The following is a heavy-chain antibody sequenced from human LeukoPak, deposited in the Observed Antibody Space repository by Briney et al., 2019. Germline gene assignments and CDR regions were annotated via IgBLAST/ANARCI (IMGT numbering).Heavy chain of an antibody. V-gene: IGHV3-23*01. J-gene: IGHJ4*02. CDR2: ISGSGDST. CDR1: GFTFSSYG. D-gene: IGHD3-10*01. Sequence: GGSLRLSCAASGFTFSSYGMSWVRQAPGKGLEWVSAISGSGDSTYYADSVKGRFTISRDNSKNTLYLQMNSLRVEDTAVYYCAKVAKYYYGSETYYFFEHWGQGTPVTASS. CDR3: AKVAKYYYGSETYYFFEH.